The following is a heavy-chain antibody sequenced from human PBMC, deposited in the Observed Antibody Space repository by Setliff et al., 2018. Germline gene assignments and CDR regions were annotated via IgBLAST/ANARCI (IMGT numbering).Heavy chain of an antibody. D-gene: IGHD1-1*01. CDR3: ARQYNDYYYYYMDV. J-gene: IGHJ6*03. V-gene: IGHV3-21*01. CDR1: AFTFKNYW. CDR2: MSSSSSYI. Sequence: GGSLRLSCAASAFTFKNYWMSWVRQAPGKGLEWVSYMSSSSSYIYYADSVKGRFTISRDNAKNSLYLQMNSLRVEDTAVYYCARQYNDYYYYYMDVWGRGTTVTVSS.